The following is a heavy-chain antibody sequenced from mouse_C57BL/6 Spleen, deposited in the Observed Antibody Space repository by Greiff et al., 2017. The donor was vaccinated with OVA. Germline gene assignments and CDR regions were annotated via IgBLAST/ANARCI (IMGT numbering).Heavy chain of an antibody. J-gene: IGHJ2*01. D-gene: IGHD1-1*01. CDR3: ARHEIYYGSSYEYYFDY. Sequence: EVQRVESGGDLVKPGGSLKLSCAASGFTFSSYGMSWVRQTPDKRLEWVATISSGGSYTYYPDSVKGRFTISRDNAKNTLYLQMSSLKSEDTAMYYCARHEIYYGSSYEYYFDYWGQGTTLTVSS. CDR1: GFTFSSYG. CDR2: ISSGGSYT. V-gene: IGHV5-6*01.